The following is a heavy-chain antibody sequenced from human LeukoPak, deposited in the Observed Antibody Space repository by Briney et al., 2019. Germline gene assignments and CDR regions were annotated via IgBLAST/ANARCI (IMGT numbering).Heavy chain of an antibody. J-gene: IGHJ6*02. CDR1: GFTFDDYV. CDR2: ISRDGEST. V-gene: IGHV3-43*02. Sequence: GGSLRLSCVASGFTFDDYVMHWVRQAPGKGLEFVSVISRDGESTYYADSVKGRFAISRDNSENSLYLQMNSLRIEDTAVYYSAKERQAYYYYGMDVWGQGTLVTVSS. CDR3: AKERQAYYYYGMDV.